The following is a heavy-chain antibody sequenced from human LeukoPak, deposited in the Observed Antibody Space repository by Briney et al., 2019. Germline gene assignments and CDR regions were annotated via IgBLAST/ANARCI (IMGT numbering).Heavy chain of an antibody. V-gene: IGHV3-33*08. D-gene: IGHD6-13*01. J-gene: IGHJ4*02. Sequence: PGGSLRLSCAASGFTFSSYGMHWVRQAPGKGLEWVAVIWYGGSNKYYADSVKGRFTISRDNSKNTLYLQMNSLRAEDTAVYYCARPSGYSSSWYSPFDYWGQGTLVTVSS. CDR3: ARPSGYSSSWYSPFDY. CDR1: GFTFSSYG. CDR2: IWYGGSNK.